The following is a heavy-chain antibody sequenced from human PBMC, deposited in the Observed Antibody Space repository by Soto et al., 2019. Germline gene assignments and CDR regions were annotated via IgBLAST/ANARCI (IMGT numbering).Heavy chain of an antibody. Sequence: GGSLRLSCAASGFTFSSYWMSWVRQAPGKGLEWVANIKQDGSEKYYVDSVKGRFTISRDNAKNSLYLQMNSLRAEDTAVYYCARDRRGGALLWFGDVAFDIWGQATMVTVSS. CDR1: GFTFSSYW. V-gene: IGHV3-7*01. J-gene: IGHJ3*02. CDR2: IKQDGSEK. D-gene: IGHD3-10*01. CDR3: ARDRRGGALLWFGDVAFDI.